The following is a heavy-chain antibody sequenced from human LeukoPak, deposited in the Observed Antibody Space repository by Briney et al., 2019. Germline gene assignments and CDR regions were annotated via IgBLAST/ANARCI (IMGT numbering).Heavy chain of an antibody. V-gene: IGHV3-23*01. J-gene: IGHJ4*02. D-gene: IGHD4-17*01. Sequence: GGSLRLSCAASGFTFSSYAMSWVRQAPGKGLEWVSAISGSGGSTYYADSVKGRFTISRDNSKNTLYLQMNSLRAEDTAVYYCPKGDLLQYYGLTFDYWGQGTLVTVSS. CDR2: ISGSGGST. CDR1: GFTFSSYA. CDR3: PKGDLLQYYGLTFDY.